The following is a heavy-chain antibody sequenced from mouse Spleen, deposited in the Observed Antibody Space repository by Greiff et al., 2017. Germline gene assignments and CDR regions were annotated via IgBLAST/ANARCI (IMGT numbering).Heavy chain of an antibody. CDR1: GFTFTDYY. V-gene: IGHV7-3*01. CDR3: ARSPVVATDFDV. CDR2: IRNKANGYTT. Sequence: EVKLVESGGGLVQPGGSLSLSCAASGFTFTDYYMSWVRQPPGKALEWLGFIRNKANGYTTEYSASVKGRFTISRDNSQSILYLQMNALRAEDSATYYCARSPVVATDFDVWGAGTTVTVSS. J-gene: IGHJ1*01. D-gene: IGHD1-1*01.